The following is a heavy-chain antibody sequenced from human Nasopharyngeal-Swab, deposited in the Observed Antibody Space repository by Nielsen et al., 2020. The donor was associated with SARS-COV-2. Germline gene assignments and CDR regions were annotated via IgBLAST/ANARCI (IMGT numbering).Heavy chain of an antibody. J-gene: IGHJ4*02. V-gene: IGHV3-48*02. CDR2: MSSSSSTI. D-gene: IGHD3-10*01. Sequence: WIRQPPGQGLEWDSYMSSSSSTIYYADSGKGRFTISRDNAKNSLYLQMNSLRDEDTAVYYCARDLKGSGSYYNPILDYWGQGTLVTVSS. CDR3: ARDLKGSGSYYNPILDY.